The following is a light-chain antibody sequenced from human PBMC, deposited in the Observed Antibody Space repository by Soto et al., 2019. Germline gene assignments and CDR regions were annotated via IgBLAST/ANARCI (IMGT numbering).Light chain of an antibody. Sequence: EIVLTQSPGTLSLSPGARATLSCRASQSIVGRSLAWYQQLPGQAPRLLIYASSTRASGVPDRFSGSGSESEFTLTIAGLEPDDFAVYYCQQYRASPYTFGQGTRLEI. CDR3: QQYRASPYT. CDR1: QSIVGRS. J-gene: IGKJ2*01. V-gene: IGKV3-20*01. CDR2: ASS.